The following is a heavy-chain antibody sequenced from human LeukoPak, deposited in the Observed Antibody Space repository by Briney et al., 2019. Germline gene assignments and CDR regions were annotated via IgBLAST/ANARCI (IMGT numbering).Heavy chain of an antibody. CDR1: GYSISSSNW. CDR2: IYYSGST. Sequence: PSETLSLTCAVSGYSISSSNWCGWIRQPPGKGLEWIGYIYYSGSTYYNPSLKSRVTMSVDTSKNQFSLKLSSVTAVDTAVYYCARGVVVPAAPLLGWFDPWGQGTLVTVSS. D-gene: IGHD2-2*01. V-gene: IGHV4-28*03. CDR3: ARGVVVPAAPLLGWFDP. J-gene: IGHJ5*02.